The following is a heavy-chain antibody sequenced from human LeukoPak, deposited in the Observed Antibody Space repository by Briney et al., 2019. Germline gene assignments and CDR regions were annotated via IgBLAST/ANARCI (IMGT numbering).Heavy chain of an antibody. V-gene: IGHV4-30-4*08. D-gene: IGHD4-17*01. J-gene: IGHJ4*02. CDR2: IYYSGST. CDR1: GGSISSGDYY. Sequence: SQTLSLTCTVSGGSISSGDYYWSWIRQPPGKGLEWIGYIYYSGSTYYNPSLKCRVTISVDTSKNQFSLKLSSVTAADTAVYYCARAATTVLPFDYWGQGTLVTVSS. CDR3: ARAATTVLPFDY.